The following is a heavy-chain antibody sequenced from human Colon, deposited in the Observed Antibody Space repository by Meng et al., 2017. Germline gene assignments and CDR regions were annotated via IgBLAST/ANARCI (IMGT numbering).Heavy chain of an antibody. J-gene: IGHJ5*02. CDR3: TTDDNSGYDLGDWCDP. V-gene: IGHV3-15*01. CDR2: VKSTTDGGTT. Sequence: GGSLRLSCAASGFNFKNTWISWVRQAPGKGLEWVGRVKSTTDGGTTDYAAPVKGRFTISREDSENMVYLQMNSLKSEDTAVYYCTTDDNSGYDLGDWCDPWGQGTLVTVSS. CDR1: GFNFKNTW. D-gene: IGHD3-22*01.